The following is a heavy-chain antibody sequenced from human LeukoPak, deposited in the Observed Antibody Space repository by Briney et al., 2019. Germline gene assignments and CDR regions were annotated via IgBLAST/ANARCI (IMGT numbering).Heavy chain of an antibody. D-gene: IGHD5-18*01. CDR1: GGSISKSSYY. V-gene: IGHV4-39*01. J-gene: IGHJ4*02. CDR3: ARRGYSYGTPIDY. Sequence: SETLSLTCTVSGGSISKSSYYWGWIRQPPGKGLGGIGNIYYSGSTYYNPSLKSRVTISVDTSKNQFSLKVSSVTAADTAVYYCARRGYSYGTPIDYWGQGTLVTVSS. CDR2: IYYSGST.